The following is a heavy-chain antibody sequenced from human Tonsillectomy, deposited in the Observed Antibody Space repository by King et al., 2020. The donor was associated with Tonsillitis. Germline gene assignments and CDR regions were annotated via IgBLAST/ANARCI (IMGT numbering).Heavy chain of an antibody. J-gene: IGHJ4*02. CDR2: VDPEDGET. CDR3: ATNEG. D-gene: IGHD1-1*01. V-gene: IGHV1-69-2*01. CDR1: GSAYSFIDYY. Sequence: QLVQSGPEVRKPGSTVKISCKISGSAYSFIDYYIHWIQQAPGKGLEWMGFVDPEDGETVYAERFQGRLTITADTSTGTAYMELSSLRSGDTAVYYCATNEGWGQGALVTVSS.